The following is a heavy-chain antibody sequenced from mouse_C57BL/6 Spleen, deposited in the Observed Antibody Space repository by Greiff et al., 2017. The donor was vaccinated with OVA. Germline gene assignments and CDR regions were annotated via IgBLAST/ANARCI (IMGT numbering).Heavy chain of an antibody. J-gene: IGHJ3*01. CDR1: GYTFTDYY. V-gene: IGHV1-26*01. Sequence: VQLQQSGPELVKPGASVKISCKASGYTFTDYYMNWVKQSHGKSLEWIGDINPNNGGTSYNQKFKGKATLTVDKSSSTAYMELRSLTSEDSAVYYCARSGDCGGGGWFAFWGQGTLVTVSA. CDR2: INPNNGGT. CDR3: ARSGDCGGGGWFAF. D-gene: IGHD1-3*01.